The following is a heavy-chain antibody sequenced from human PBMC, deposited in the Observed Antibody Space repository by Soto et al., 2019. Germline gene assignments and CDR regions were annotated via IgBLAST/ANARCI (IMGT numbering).Heavy chain of an antibody. D-gene: IGHD3-3*01. CDR2: IYYSGST. CDR1: GGSISGYY. Sequence: SETLSLTCTVSGGSISGYYWSWIRQPPGKGLERIGYIYYSGSTYYNPSLKSRVTISVDTSKNQFSLKLSSVTAADTAVYYCARDEDDFGEGDYGMDVWGQGTTVTVSS. V-gene: IGHV4-30-4*01. CDR3: ARDEDDFGEGDYGMDV. J-gene: IGHJ6*02.